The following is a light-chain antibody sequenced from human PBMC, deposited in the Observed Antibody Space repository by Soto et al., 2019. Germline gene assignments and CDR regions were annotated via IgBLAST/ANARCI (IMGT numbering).Light chain of an antibody. J-gene: IGKJ1*01. Sequence: DIQMTQSPSTLSASVGDRVIITCRASQSISTWLAWHQQKPGKAPKLLISKAASLESGVPSSFSRSGSGTEFTLTISSLQPDDFATYYCQQYNSFRAFGQGTKVEIK. CDR2: KAA. V-gene: IGKV1-5*03. CDR1: QSISTW. CDR3: QQYNSFRA.